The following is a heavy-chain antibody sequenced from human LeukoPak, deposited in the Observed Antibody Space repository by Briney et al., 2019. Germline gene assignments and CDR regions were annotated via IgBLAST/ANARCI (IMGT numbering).Heavy chain of an antibody. Sequence: GGSLRLSCAASGFTFSSYSMNWVRQAPGKGLEWVSSISSSSSYIYYAGSVKGRFTISRDNAKNSLYLQMNSLRVEDTAVYYCARGPICGDYWGQGTLVTVSS. CDR2: ISSSSSYI. V-gene: IGHV3-21*01. J-gene: IGHJ4*02. D-gene: IGHD2-2*01. CDR1: GFTFSSYS. CDR3: ARGPICGDY.